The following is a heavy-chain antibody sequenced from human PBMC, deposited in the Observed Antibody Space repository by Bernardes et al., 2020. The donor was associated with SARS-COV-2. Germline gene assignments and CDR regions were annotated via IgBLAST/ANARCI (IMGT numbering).Heavy chain of an antibody. V-gene: IGHV3-74*01. J-gene: IGHJ4*02. Sequence: GGSLRLSCVASGFTFRRHNMHWFRQVPGKGPVWVSRTNTDGSSTGYADSVKGRFTISRDNAKNTLFLQMNSLRAEETAVYYCAREYDYGDLLIDHWGQGTLVTVSS. D-gene: IGHD4-17*01. CDR1: GFTFRRHN. CDR3: AREYDYGDLLIDH. CDR2: TNTDGSST.